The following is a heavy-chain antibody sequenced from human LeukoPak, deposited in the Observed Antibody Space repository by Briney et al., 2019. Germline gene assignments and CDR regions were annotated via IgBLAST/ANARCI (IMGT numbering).Heavy chain of an antibody. V-gene: IGHV1-8*01. D-gene: IGHD6-19*01. CDR1: GYTFTSYD. CDR2: MNPNSGNT. CDR3: ARGLSEAVAGSYYFDY. Sequence: GASVKVSCKASGYTFTSYDTNWVRQATGQGLEWMGWMNPNSGNTGYAQKFQGRVTMTRNTSISTAYMELSSLRSEDTAVYYCARGLSEAVAGSYYFDYWGQGTLVTVSS. J-gene: IGHJ4*02.